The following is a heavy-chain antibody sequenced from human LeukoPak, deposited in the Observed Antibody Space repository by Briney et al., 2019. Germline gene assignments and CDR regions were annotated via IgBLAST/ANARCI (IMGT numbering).Heavy chain of an antibody. V-gene: IGHV4-59*12. D-gene: IGHD3-22*01. CDR3: ARGYRKWLLRPHLDY. J-gene: IGHJ4*02. CDR2: IFHNGNN. Sequence: PSETLSLTCTVSGGSINNYYWGWIRQPPGKGLEWIGYIFHNGNNNYNPSLQSRLTISVDTSKNQSSLKLSSVTAADTAVYYCARGYRKWLLRPHLDYWGQGTLVTVSS. CDR1: GGSINNYY.